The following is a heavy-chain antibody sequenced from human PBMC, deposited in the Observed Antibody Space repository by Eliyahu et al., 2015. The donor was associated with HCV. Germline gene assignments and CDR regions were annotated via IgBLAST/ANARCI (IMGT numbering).Heavy chain of an antibody. V-gene: IGHV3-11*01. D-gene: IGHD3/OR15-3a*01. Sequence: QVQLVESGGGLVKPGGSLRLSCAASGFTFSDYXXXWTRQAPGKGLEGVSYISSSGSTIYYADSVKGRFTISRDNAKNSLYLQMNSLRAEDTAVYYCARDPVGPSNSRDYYYYYGMDVWGQGTTVTVSS. CDR3: ARDPVGPSNSRDYYYYYGMDV. CDR1: GFTFSDYX. J-gene: IGHJ6*02. CDR2: ISSSGSTI.